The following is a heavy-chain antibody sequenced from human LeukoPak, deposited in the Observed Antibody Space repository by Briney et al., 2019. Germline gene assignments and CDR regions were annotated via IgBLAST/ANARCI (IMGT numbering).Heavy chain of an antibody. V-gene: IGHV4-59*01. CDR1: GGSISSYY. CDR2: IYYSGST. D-gene: IGHD4-23*01. J-gene: IGHJ3*02. CDR3: ARDLHDYGGNSGGDDAFDI. Sequence: SETLSLTCTVSGGSISSYYWSWMRQPPGKGLEWIGYIYYSGSTNYNPSLKSRVTISVDTSKNQFSLKLSSVTAADTAVYYCARDLHDYGGNSGGDDAFDIWGQGTMVTVSS.